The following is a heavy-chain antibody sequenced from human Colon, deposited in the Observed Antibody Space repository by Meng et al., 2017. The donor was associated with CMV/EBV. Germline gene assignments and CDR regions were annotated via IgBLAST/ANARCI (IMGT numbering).Heavy chain of an antibody. D-gene: IGHD3-9*01. V-gene: IGHV3-30-3*01. J-gene: IGHJ6*02. CDR2: ISYDGSNK. CDR3: AKVASRETYYDILTGPNYGMDV. Sequence: GESLKISCAASGFTFSSYAMHWVRQAPGKGLEWVAVISYDGSNKYYADSVKGRFTISRDNSKNTLYLQMNSLRAEDTAVYYCAKVASRETYYDILTGPNYGMDVWGQGTTVTVSS. CDR1: GFTFSSYA.